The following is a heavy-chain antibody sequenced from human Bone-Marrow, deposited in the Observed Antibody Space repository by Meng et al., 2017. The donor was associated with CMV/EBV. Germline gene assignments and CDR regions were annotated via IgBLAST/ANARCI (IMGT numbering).Heavy chain of an antibody. D-gene: IGHD3-3*01. CDR2: IIPILGIA. CDR3: ARAVLRFLEWPSDYYYGMAV. V-gene: IGHV1-69*10. CDR1: GGTFSSYA. Sequence: SVKVSCKASGGTFSSYAISWVRQAPGQGLEWMGGIIPILGIANYAQKFQGRVTITADKSTSTDYMELSSLRSEDTAVYYCARAVLRFLEWPSDYYYGMAVWGQGTTVTVSS. J-gene: IGHJ6*02.